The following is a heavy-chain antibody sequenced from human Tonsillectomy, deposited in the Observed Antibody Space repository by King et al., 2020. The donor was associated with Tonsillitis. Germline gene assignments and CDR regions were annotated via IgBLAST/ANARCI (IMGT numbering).Heavy chain of an antibody. CDR3: AKDINVGIMITFGGVIVPYGLDV. CDR1: GFTFSSYG. V-gene: IGHV3-30*18. Sequence: LVESGGGVVQPGRSLRLSCAASGFTFSSYGMHWVRQAPGKGLEWVAVISYDGTNKCYADSVKGRFTISRDNSKNTMYLQMNSLRAEDTAVYYCAKDINVGIMITFGGVIVPYGLDVWGQGTTVTVSS. CDR2: ISYDGTNK. D-gene: IGHD3-16*02. J-gene: IGHJ6*02.